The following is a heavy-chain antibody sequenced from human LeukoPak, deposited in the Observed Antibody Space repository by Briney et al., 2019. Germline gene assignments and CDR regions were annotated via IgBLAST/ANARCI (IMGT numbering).Heavy chain of an antibody. D-gene: IGHD1-14*01. CDR3: ARGSRWDHSLFDY. CDR2: INHSGST. V-gene: IGHV4-34*01. J-gene: IGHJ4*02. Sequence: SETLSLTCAVYGGSFSGYYWSWIRQPPGKGLEWIGEINHSGSTNYNPSLKSRVTISVDTSKNQFSLKLSSVTAADTAVYYCARGSRWDHSLFDYWGQGTLVTVSS. CDR1: GGSFSGYY.